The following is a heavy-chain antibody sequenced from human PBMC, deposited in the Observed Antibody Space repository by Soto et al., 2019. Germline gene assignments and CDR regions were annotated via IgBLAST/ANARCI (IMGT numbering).Heavy chain of an antibody. Sequence: GGSLRLSCAASGFTFRSFGMHWVRQAPGKGLEWVALISYDGSDEYYADSVKGRFTVSRDNSKNTLYLQMNSLQVEDTAIYYCAKHQEYSPSFGMDVWAQGTTVTVSS. CDR1: GFTFRSFG. J-gene: IGHJ6*02. CDR2: ISYDGSDE. CDR3: AKHQEYSPSFGMDV. D-gene: IGHD2-21*01. V-gene: IGHV3-30*18.